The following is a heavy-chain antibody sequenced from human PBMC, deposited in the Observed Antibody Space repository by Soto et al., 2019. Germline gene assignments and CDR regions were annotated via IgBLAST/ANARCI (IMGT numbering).Heavy chain of an antibody. J-gene: IGHJ6*03. CDR3: ANGGTGYYYYYMDV. CDR1: GFTFSSYW. D-gene: IGHD2-15*01. V-gene: IGHV3-7*01. Sequence: PGGSLRLSCAASGFTFSSYWMSWVRQAPGKGLEWVANIKQDGSEKYYVDSVKGRFTISRDNAKNSLYLQMNSLRAEGTAVYYCANGGTGYYYYYMDVWGKGTTVTVSS. CDR2: IKQDGSEK.